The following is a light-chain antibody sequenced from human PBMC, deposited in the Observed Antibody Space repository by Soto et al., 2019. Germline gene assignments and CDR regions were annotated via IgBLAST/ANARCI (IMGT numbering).Light chain of an antibody. Sequence: QSALTQPASVSGSPGQSITISCTGTSSDVGGYNYVSWYQQHPGKAPKLMIYEVSNRPSGVSNRFSGSKSGNTASLTISGLQAEYDAAYYCSSYTSSSTDVFGTGTKVTVL. CDR3: SSYTSSSTDV. V-gene: IGLV2-14*01. CDR1: SSDVGGYNY. J-gene: IGLJ1*01. CDR2: EVS.